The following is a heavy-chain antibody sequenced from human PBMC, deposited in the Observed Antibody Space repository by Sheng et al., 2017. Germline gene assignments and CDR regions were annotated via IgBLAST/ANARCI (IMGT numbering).Heavy chain of an antibody. CDR2: IYHSGST. Sequence: QVQLQESGPGLVKPSETLSLTCTVSGYSISSGYYWGWIRQPPGKGLEWIGSIYHSGSTYYNPSLKSRVTISVDTSKNQFSLKLSSVTAADTAVYYCARVKWAWPIDYWGQGTLVTVSS. V-gene: IGHV4-38-2*02. J-gene: IGHJ4*02. CDR1: GYSISSGYY. CDR3: ARVKWAWPIDY. D-gene: IGHD1-26*01.